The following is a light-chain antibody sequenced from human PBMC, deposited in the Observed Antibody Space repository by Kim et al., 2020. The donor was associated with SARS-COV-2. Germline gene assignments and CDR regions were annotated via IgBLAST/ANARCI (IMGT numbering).Light chain of an antibody. CDR2: NDN. CDR3: ATWDVSLDAWV. J-gene: IGLJ3*02. CDR1: SSNTGRHF. Sequence: GHRVTSTCSGTSSNTGRHFVNWFQQLPGAAPKVFIYNDNQRPSGLPDRFSGSRSGTSASLAISGLQSEDEADYYCATWDVSLDAWVFGGGTQLTVL. V-gene: IGLV1-44*01.